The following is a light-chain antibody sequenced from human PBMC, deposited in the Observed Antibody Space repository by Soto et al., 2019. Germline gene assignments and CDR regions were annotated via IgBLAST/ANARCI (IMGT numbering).Light chain of an antibody. Sequence: EIVLTQSPATLSSFPGDRVTLSCRASQAVNTRLAWYQHKPGQAPRLLISGTSNRATGIPDRFSGSGSGRDFTLTISRLEPEDFAVYFCQQFGNSPWTFGQGTKVDIK. J-gene: IGKJ1*01. CDR1: QAVNTR. V-gene: IGKV3-20*01. CDR2: GTS. CDR3: QQFGNSPWT.